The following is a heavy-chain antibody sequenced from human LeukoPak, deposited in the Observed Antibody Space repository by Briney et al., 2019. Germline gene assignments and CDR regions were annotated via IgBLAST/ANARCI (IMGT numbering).Heavy chain of an antibody. CDR3: ARAEDCSSTSCPRAFDI. CDR2: INTDGSNT. CDR1: GFTFSTYW. D-gene: IGHD2-2*01. J-gene: IGHJ3*02. V-gene: IGHV3-74*01. Sequence: PGGSLRLSCAASGFTFSTYWMHWVRQAPGKGLVWVSRINTDGSNTNYADSVKGRFTISRDNAENTLNLQMNSLRAEDTAVYYCARAEDCSSTSCPRAFDIWGQGTMVTVSS.